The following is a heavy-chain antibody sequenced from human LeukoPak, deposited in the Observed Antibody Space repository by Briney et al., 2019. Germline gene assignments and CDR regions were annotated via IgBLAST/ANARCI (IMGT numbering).Heavy chain of an antibody. CDR3: ARGDFDDYGDYVDAFEF. CDR2: IKPDGSEK. J-gene: IGHJ3*01. V-gene: IGHV3-7*01. CDR1: GFTFSSYW. Sequence: GGSLRLSCAASGFTFSSYWMSWVRQAPGKGLEWVANIKPDGSEKYCVGSVKGRFAIPRDNAKNSLYLQMNSPRAEDTAVYYCARGDFDDYGDYVDAFEFWGQGTVVTVSA. D-gene: IGHD4-17*01.